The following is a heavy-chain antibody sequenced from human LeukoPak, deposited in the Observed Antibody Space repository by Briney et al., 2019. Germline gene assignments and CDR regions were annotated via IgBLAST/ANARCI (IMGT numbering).Heavy chain of an antibody. V-gene: IGHV1-69*02. CDR1: GGTCSSYT. CDR3: ARSVGRGVEPFDY. CDR2: IIPILGIA. D-gene: IGHD3-10*01. J-gene: IGHJ4*02. Sequence: ASVKVSCKASGGTCSSYTISWVRQAPGQGLEWMGRIIPILGIANYAQKFQGRVTITADKSTSTAYMELSSLRSEDTAVYYCARSVGRGVEPFDYWGQGTLVTVSS.